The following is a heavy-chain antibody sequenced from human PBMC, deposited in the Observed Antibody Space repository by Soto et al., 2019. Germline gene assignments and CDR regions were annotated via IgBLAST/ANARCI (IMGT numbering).Heavy chain of an antibody. CDR2: ISYDGSNK. Sequence: GGPLRLSWAASGFTFSSYGMRWIRQAPGKGLEWVAVISYDGSNKYYADSVKGRFTISRDNSKNTLYLQMNSLRAEDTAVYYCAKDRAVADYYFDYWGQGTLVTVSS. CDR3: AKDRAVADYYFDY. J-gene: IGHJ4*02. D-gene: IGHD6-19*01. CDR1: GFTFSSYG. V-gene: IGHV3-30*18.